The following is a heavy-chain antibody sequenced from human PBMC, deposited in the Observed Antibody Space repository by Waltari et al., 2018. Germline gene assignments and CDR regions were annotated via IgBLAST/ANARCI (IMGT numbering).Heavy chain of an antibody. Sequence: QVQLVQSGAEVKKSGASVKVACRASGYSFTDNYINWVRQAPGQGLEWMGWINPKSGGTKYAQKFQGRVTMTRDTSISTAYMEVSRLRSDDTAVYYCARDRGVGATSDAFDVWGQGTMVAVSS. V-gene: IGHV1-2*02. CDR3: ARDRGVGATSDAFDV. J-gene: IGHJ3*01. CDR1: GYSFTDNY. D-gene: IGHD1-26*01. CDR2: INPKSGGT.